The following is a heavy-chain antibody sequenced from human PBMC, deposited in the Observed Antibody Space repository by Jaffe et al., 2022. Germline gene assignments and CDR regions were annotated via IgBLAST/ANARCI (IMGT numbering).Heavy chain of an antibody. CDR1: GGSFSGYY. V-gene: IGHV4-34*01. J-gene: IGHJ1*01. Sequence: QVQLQQWGAGLLKPSETLSLTCAVYGGSFSGYYWSWIRQPPGKGLEWIGEINHSGGTDYKPSLKRRVTISVDTSKNQFSLNLSSVTAADTAVYYCARAPTVGYYDSGNRYFHHWGPGTLVTVSS. CDR3: ARAPTVGYYDSGNRYFHH. D-gene: IGHD3-10*01. CDR2: INHSGGT.